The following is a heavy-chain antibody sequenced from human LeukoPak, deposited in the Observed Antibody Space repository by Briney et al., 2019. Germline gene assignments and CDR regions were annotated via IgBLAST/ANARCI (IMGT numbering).Heavy chain of an antibody. CDR3: ARRRSNDVGASYFDY. Sequence: PGRSLRLSCAASGFTFSSYAMHWVRQGPGKGLEWVAVLSYDGSNKYYADSVKGRFTISRDNSKNTLYLQMNSLRAEDTAVYYCARRRSNDVGASYFDYWGQGTLVTVSS. V-gene: IGHV3-30-3*01. CDR1: GFTFSSYA. D-gene: IGHD1-1*01. J-gene: IGHJ4*02. CDR2: LSYDGSNK.